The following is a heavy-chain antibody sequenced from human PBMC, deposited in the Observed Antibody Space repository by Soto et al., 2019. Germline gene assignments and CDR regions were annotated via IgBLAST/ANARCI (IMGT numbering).Heavy chain of an antibody. CDR2: VNPNNGDT. CDR3: AKVSRKGSAIDFDY. CDR1: GYTFSNYD. J-gene: IGHJ4*02. V-gene: IGHV1-8*01. Sequence: QVQLVQSGAELKKPGASVKVSCKASGYTFSNYDMNWVRQATGQGPEWIGWVNPNNGDTGYAQKFQGRVTLTTDISTTTAYMELTSLRSEATAIYYCAKVSRKGSAIDFDYCSQGTLITVSS. D-gene: IGHD3-10*01.